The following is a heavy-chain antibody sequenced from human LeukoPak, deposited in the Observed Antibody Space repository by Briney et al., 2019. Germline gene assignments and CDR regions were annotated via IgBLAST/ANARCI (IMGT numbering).Heavy chain of an antibody. Sequence: GESLKISCKGSGYTFTHYWIGWVREIPGQRVECVGIIFPVDSDTKYKPSFQGQITSSVDKTIRPAYLQWGSLKGSDTAMYYCARAGLYYILTGHYNGFVWFGPGAQGPLVSVSS. CDR2: IFPVDSDT. J-gene: IGHJ5*02. CDR1: GYTFTHYW. V-gene: IGHV5-51*01. D-gene: IGHD3-9*01. CDR3: ARAGLYYILTGHYNGFVWFGP.